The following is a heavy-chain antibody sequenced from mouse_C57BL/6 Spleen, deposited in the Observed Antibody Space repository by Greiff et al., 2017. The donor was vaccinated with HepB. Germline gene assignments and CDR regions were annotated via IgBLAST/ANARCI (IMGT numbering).Heavy chain of an antibody. CDR2: ISSGSSTI. V-gene: IGHV5-17*01. CDR1: GFTFSDYG. CDR3: AREKLGRGFAY. J-gene: IGHJ3*01. Sequence: EVKLMESGGGLVKPGGSLKLSCAASGFTFSDYGMHWVRQAPEKGLEWVAYISSGSSTIYYADTVKGRFTISRDNAKNTLFLQMTSLRSEDTAMYYCAREKLGRGFAYWGQGTLVTVSA. D-gene: IGHD4-1*01.